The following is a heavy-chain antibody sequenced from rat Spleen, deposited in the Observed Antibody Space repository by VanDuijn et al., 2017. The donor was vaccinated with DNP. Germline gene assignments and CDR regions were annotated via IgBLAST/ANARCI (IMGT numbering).Heavy chain of an antibody. D-gene: IGHD1-7*01. Sequence: EVQLQESGSGLVKPSQSLYLTCSVTGYSITSNYWGLIRKFPGNKMEYIGHISYSCSTNYNPSLKSRISITKDTSKYHFYLHLNSVTSEDSATYDCARWTRYFDYWGQGVMVTVSS. CDR2: ISYSCST. CDR3: ARWTRYFDY. V-gene: IGHV3-1*01. J-gene: IGHJ2*01. CDR1: GYSITSNY.